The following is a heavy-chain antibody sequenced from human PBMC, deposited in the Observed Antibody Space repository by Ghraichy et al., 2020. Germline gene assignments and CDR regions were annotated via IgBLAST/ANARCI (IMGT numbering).Heavy chain of an antibody. D-gene: IGHD2-21*01. CDR2: IYYSGST. Sequence: SETLSLTCTVSGGSISSNYWSWIRQPPGKGLEWIGYIYYSGSTNYNPSLKSRVTISVDTSKNQFSLKLSSVTAADTAVYYCARWGLAGRFDLWGRGTLVTVSS. CDR3: ARWGLAGRFDL. V-gene: IGHV4-59*01. J-gene: IGHJ2*01. CDR1: GGSISSNY.